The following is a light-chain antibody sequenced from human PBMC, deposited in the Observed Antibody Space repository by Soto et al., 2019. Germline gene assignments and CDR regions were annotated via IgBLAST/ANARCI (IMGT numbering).Light chain of an antibody. CDR1: QSVSGN. V-gene: IGKV3-15*01. CDR2: DVS. CDR3: QQYNSWPPYS. Sequence: TQSPDTLSLSPGERATLSCRASQSVSGNSLAWYRQNRGQAPRLIIYDVSTRATGTPARFSGSGSGTEFTLTITSLQSEDFAFYYCQQYNSWPPYSFGQGTKVDIK. J-gene: IGKJ2*01.